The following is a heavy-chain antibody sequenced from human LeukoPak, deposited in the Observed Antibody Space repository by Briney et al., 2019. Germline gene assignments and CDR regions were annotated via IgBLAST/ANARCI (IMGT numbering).Heavy chain of an antibody. V-gene: IGHV3-7*03. Sequence: GGSLRLSCAASGFIFSSYWMSWVRQAPGKGLEWVANIKQDGSEKYYVDSVKGRFTISRDNAKNSLYLQMDSLRVEDTAVYYCARGRKIVVVMGGFFDYWGQGTMVTVSS. CDR2: IKQDGSEK. D-gene: IGHD3-22*01. J-gene: IGHJ4*02. CDR3: ARGRKIVVVMGGFFDY. CDR1: GFIFSSYW.